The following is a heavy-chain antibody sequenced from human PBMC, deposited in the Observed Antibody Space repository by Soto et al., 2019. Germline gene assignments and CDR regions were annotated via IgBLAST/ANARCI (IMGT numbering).Heavy chain of an antibody. CDR1: GYRFASYY. J-gene: IGHJ3*02. CDR3: VRPFGDADGRIDDAFDI. D-gene: IGHD3-10*01. V-gene: IGHV5-10-1*01. CDR2: VDPSDSHS. Sequence: GESLKISCQASGYRFASYYINWVRQMPGKGLEWMGRVDPSDSHSIYSPSIQSRVTISTDKSLTTAYLQWNSLRPSDTALYFCVRPFGDADGRIDDAFDIWGQGTMVTVSS.